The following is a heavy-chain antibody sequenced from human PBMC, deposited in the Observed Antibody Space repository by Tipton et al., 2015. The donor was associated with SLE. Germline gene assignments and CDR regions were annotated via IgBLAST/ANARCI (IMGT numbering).Heavy chain of an antibody. CDR3: ASLRDSSGYYSGY. CDR2: IYYSGST. Sequence: TLSLTCTVSGGSISSSSYYWGWIRQPPGKGLEWIGNIYYSGSTYYNPSLKSRVTISVDTSKNQFSLKLSSVTAADTAVYYCASLRDSSGYYSGYWGQGTLVTISS. V-gene: IGHV4-39*07. D-gene: IGHD3-22*01. CDR1: GGSISSSSYY. J-gene: IGHJ4*02.